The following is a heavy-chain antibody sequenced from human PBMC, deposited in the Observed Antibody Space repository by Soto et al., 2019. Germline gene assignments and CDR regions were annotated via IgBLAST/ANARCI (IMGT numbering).Heavy chain of an antibody. CDR3: AKDQTIFGVVNSSPRT. CDR2: ISYDGSNK. J-gene: IGHJ5*02. CDR1: GFTFSSYG. V-gene: IGHV3-30*18. Sequence: GSLRLSCAASGFTFSSYGMHWVRQAPGKGLEWVAVISYDGSNKYYADSVKGRFTISRDNSKNTLYLQMNSLRAEDTAVYYCAKDQTIFGVVNSSPRTWGQGTLVTVSS. D-gene: IGHD3-3*01.